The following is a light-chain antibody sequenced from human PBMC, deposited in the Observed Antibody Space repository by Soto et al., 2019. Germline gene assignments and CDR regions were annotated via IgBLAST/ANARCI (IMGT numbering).Light chain of an antibody. CDR2: GIS. Sequence: VLTQTPLSLPVTPRDPPSISCMFSQTLLDSDDGNNGLVWYLQQPGQSTQLLIYGISSRASGVPGRFSGSGSGTDFKLKISRVEAGDVGVFYCMQRKEFPWTFGQGTKVDIK. CDR3: MQRKEFPWT. J-gene: IGKJ1*01. V-gene: IGKV2-40*01. CDR1: QTLLDSDDGNNG.